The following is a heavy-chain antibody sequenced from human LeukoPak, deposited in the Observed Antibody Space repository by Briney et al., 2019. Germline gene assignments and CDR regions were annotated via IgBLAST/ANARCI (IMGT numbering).Heavy chain of an antibody. D-gene: IGHD2-2*01. CDR1: GGSISSYY. CDR3: ARDHGYCSSTSCGDAFDI. J-gene: IGHJ3*02. V-gene: IGHV4-4*07. Sequence: PSETLSLTCTVSGGSISSYYWSWIRQPAGKGLEWIGRISTSGSTNYNPSLKSRVTMSVDTSKNQFSLKLSSVTAADTAVYYCARDHGYCSSTSCGDAFDIWGQGTMVTVSS. CDR2: ISTSGST.